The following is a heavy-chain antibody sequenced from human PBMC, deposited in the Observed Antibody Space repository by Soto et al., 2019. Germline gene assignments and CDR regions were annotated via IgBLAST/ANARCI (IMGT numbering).Heavy chain of an antibody. CDR1: GFTFDDYA. Sequence: EVQLVESGGAVVQPGGSLRLSCAASGFTFDDYAMHWVRQAPGKGLEWVSVVTWDGAYIYYADSVKGRFTISRDNKKNVVYLQMNSLKIEDTAMYYCSRVDPSAKSPDYWGQGTQVTVSS. CDR2: VTWDGAYI. V-gene: IGHV3-43D*03. J-gene: IGHJ4*02. D-gene: IGHD2-15*01. CDR3: SRVDPSAKSPDY.